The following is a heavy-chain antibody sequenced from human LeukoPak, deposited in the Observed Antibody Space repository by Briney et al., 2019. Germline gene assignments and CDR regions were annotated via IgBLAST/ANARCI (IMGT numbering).Heavy chain of an antibody. Sequence: SETLSLTCTASGGSISSSSYYWGWIRQPPGKGLEWIGSIYYSGSTYYNPSLKSRVTISVDTSKNQFSLKLSSVTAADTAVYYCARLELGVQEAGTDYWGQGTLVTVSS. J-gene: IGHJ4*02. CDR2: IYYSGST. D-gene: IGHD6-13*01. V-gene: IGHV4-39*01. CDR1: GGSISSSSYY. CDR3: ARLELGVQEAGTDY.